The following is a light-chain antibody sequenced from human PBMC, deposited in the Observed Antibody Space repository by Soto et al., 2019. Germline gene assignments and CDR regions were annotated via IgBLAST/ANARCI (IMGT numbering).Light chain of an antibody. CDR3: QQYESLVH. CDR2: DAS. CDR1: QGISNY. V-gene: IGKV1-33*01. Sequence: DIQMTQFPSSLSASVGDRVTLTCQASQGISNYLNWYQQKPGKAPKLLIYDASTLETGVPSRFSGSGYGTEFTFTISGLQPEDVATYYCQQYESLVHFGGVTKVDIK. J-gene: IGKJ4*01.